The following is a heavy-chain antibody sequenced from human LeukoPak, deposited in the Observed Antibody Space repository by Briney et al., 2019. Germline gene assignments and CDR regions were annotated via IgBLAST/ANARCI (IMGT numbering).Heavy chain of an antibody. CDR3: ARDTSSGCYVFYGTYYFDY. CDR1: GYFIRSGYF. CDR2: VYHSDSA. D-gene: IGHD6-19*01. V-gene: IGHV4-38-2*02. Sequence: SETLSLTCNVSGYFIRSGYFWGWIRQPPGKGLEWIGSVYHSDSAQYNPSLKSRVTMSVDASKNQFHLNLRSATAADTAVYYCARDTSSGCYVFYGTYYFDYWGQGIPVTVSS. J-gene: IGHJ4*02.